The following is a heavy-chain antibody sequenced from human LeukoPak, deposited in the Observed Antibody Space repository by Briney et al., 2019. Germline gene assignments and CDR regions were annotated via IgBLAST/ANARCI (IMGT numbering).Heavy chain of an antibody. CDR2: FDPEDGET. D-gene: IGHD3-22*01. Sequence: ASVKVSCKVSGYTLTELSMHWVRQAPGKGLEWMGGFDPEDGETIYAQKFQGRVTMTEDTSTDTAYMELRSLRSDDTAVYYCVRSEYDTSGYYSRHFDSWGQGTLVTVSS. CDR1: GYTLTELS. J-gene: IGHJ4*02. V-gene: IGHV1-24*01. CDR3: VRSEYDTSGYYSRHFDS.